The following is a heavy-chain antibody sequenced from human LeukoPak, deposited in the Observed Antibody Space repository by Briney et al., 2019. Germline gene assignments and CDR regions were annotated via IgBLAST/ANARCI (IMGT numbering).Heavy chain of an antibody. Sequence: GGSLRLSCAASGFTFSSYSMNWVRQAPGKGLEWVSYISSSSSTIYYADSVKGRFTISRDNAKNSLYLQMNSLRDGDTAVYYCARRSGSYWDWGQGTLVTVSS. J-gene: IGHJ4*02. D-gene: IGHD1-26*01. CDR3: ARRSGSYWD. CDR1: GFTFSSYS. CDR2: ISSSSSTI. V-gene: IGHV3-48*02.